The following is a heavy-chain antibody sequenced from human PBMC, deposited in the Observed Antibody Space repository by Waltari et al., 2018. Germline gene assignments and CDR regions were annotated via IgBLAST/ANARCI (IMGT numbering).Heavy chain of an antibody. CDR2: ISAHNGNT. J-gene: IGHJ4*02. CDR1: GYTFTMHG. CDR3: AREFVEVGTTNFDY. Sequence: QMVQSGPELTRPGASVKVSCKASGYTFTMHGISWVRQAPGHGLEWMGWISAHNGNTKYSESLQDRLTMTIDTSTSTAYMELRGLRSDDTAVYYCAREFVEVGTTNFDYWGQGTLVTVSS. D-gene: IGHD2-15*01. V-gene: IGHV1-18*04.